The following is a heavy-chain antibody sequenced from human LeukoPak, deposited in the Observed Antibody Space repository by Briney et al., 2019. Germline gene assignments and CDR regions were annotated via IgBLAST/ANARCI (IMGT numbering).Heavy chain of an antibody. Sequence: PGGSLRLSCAASGFTFSNYWMGSVRQAPGKGLEYAANIKSDGSETYYVDSVKGRFTISRDNARNSLYLQVNSLRAEDTAVYYCARDVWGRLDYWGQGTLVPVSS. CDR1: GFTFSNYW. D-gene: IGHD2-8*01. CDR2: IKSDGSET. V-gene: IGHV3-7*01. J-gene: IGHJ4*02. CDR3: ARDVWGRLDY.